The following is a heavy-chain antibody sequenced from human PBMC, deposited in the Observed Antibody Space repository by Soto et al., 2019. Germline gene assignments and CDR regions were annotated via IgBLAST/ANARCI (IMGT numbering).Heavy chain of an antibody. D-gene: IGHD3-9*01. V-gene: IGHV4-59*01. J-gene: IGHJ5*02. Sequence: PSETLSLTCTVSGGSISSYYWSWIRQPPGKGLEWIGYIYYSGSTNYNPSLKSRVTISVDTSKNQFSLKLSSVTAADTAVYYCARGGYDILTGYYSGSNWFDPWGQGTLVTVSS. CDR3: ARGGYDILTGYYSGSNWFDP. CDR2: IYYSGST. CDR1: GGSISSYY.